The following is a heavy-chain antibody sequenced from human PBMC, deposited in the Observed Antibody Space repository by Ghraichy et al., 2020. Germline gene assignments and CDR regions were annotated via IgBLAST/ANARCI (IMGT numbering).Heavy chain of an antibody. Sequence: GESLNISCAASGFTFSSYGMHWVRQAPGKGLEWVAFIRYDGSNKYYADSVKGRFTISRDNSKNTLYLQMNSLRAEDTAVYYCAKGGYCSSTSCSVSYYFDYWGQGTLVTVSS. CDR2: IRYDGSNK. CDR1: GFTFSSYG. CDR3: AKGGYCSSTSCSVSYYFDY. D-gene: IGHD2-2*01. V-gene: IGHV3-30*02. J-gene: IGHJ4*02.